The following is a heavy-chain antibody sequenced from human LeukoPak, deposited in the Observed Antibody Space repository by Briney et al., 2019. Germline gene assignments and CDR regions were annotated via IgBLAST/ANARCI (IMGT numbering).Heavy chain of an antibody. CDR2: INPNSGGT. V-gene: IGHV1-2*02. CDR3: ARAPYDFWSGYHYYYYYMDV. J-gene: IGHJ6*03. D-gene: IGHD3-3*01. CDR1: GYTFTGYY. Sequence: ASVKVSCKASGYTFTGYYMHWVRQAPGQGLEWMGWINPNSGGTNYAQKFQGRVTMTRDTSISTAYMELSRLRSDDTAVYYCARAPYDFWSGYHYYYYYMDVWGKGTTVTVSS.